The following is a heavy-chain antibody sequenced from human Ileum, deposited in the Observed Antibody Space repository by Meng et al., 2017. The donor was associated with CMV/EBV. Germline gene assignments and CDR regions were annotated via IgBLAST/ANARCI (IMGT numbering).Heavy chain of an antibody. CDR3: VRDVHSTSGGLLYGLDI. CDR2: IHYSGKT. V-gene: IGHV4-61*01. D-gene: IGHD2-2*01. CDR1: GGSVSSDSDY. Sequence: SETLSLTCTVFGGSVSSDSDYWSWVRHPPGKGLEWIAYIHYSGKTNYNPSLKSRVTISLDTSKNLFSLKLTSVTAADTAVYFCVRDVHSTSGGLLYGLDIWGQGTTVTVSS. J-gene: IGHJ6*02.